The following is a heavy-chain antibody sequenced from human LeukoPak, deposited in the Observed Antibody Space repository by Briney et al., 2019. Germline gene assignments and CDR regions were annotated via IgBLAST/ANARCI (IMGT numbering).Heavy chain of an antibody. Sequence: PGGSLRLSCAASGFTFSTYNMNWVRQAPGRGLEWGSSITIISSYIYYADSVKGRFTISGDNAKNSLYLQMNGLRAEDTAVYYCARDPYSGSYWDYYYYYMDLWGQGTTVTISS. CDR3: ARDPYSGSYWDYYYYYMDL. V-gene: IGHV3-21*01. D-gene: IGHD1-26*01. CDR1: GFTFSTYN. CDR2: ITIISSYI. J-gene: IGHJ6*03.